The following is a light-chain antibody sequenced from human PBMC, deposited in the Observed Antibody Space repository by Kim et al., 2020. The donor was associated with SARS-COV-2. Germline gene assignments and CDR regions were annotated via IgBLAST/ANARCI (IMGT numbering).Light chain of an antibody. V-gene: IGKV1-6*01. Sequence: ATVRDRVTITCRESQDISNELSWYQQISGKPPKLRIYAASNLQSGVPSRFSGSGSGTYFTLTITSLQSEDFATYYCLQDSKYPRTFGQGTKVDIK. CDR3: LQDSKYPRT. CDR1: QDISNE. J-gene: IGKJ1*01. CDR2: AAS.